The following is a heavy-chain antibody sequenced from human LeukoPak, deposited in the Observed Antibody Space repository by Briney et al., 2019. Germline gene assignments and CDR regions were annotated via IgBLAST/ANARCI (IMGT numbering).Heavy chain of an antibody. J-gene: IGHJ5*02. CDR1: GGTFSSYA. Sequence: ASVKVSCKACGGTFSSYAISWVRQAPGQGLECRGGIIPILGIANYAQKFQGRVTITAHKSTSTAYMELSSLRSEDTAVYYCARDEITYYDILTGLSNWFDPWGQGTLVTVSS. CDR3: ARDEITYYDILTGLSNWFDP. V-gene: IGHV1-69*10. D-gene: IGHD3-9*01. CDR2: IIPILGIA.